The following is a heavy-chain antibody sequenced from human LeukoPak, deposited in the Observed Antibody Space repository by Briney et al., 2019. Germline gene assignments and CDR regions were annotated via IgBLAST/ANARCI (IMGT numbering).Heavy chain of an antibody. CDR3: ARGDESHYFDY. V-gene: IGHV4-61*02. J-gene: IGHJ4*02. Sequence: SETLSLTCTVSGGSISSGSYYWSWIRQPAGTGLEWIGRIYTSGSTNYNPSLKSRVTISVDTSKNQFSLKLSSVTAADTAVYYCARGDESHYFDYWGQGTLVTVSS. CDR2: IYTSGST. CDR1: GGSISSGSYY.